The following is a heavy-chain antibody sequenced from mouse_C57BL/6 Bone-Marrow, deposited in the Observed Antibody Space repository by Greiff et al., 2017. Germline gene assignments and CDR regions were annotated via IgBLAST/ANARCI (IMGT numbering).Heavy chain of an antibody. V-gene: IGHV1-15*01. CDR1: GYTFTDYE. CDR2: IDPETGGT. CDR3: TRLITTVVATDYAMDY. Sequence: VQLVESGAELVRPGASVTLSCKASGYTFTDYEMHWVKQTPVHGLEWIGAIDPETGGTAYNQKFKGKAILTADKSSSTAYMELRSLTSEDSAVYYCTRLITTVVATDYAMDYWGQGTSVTVSS. J-gene: IGHJ4*01. D-gene: IGHD1-1*01.